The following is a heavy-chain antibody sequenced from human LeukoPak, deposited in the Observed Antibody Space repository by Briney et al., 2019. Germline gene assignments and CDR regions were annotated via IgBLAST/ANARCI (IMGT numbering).Heavy chain of an antibody. CDR1: GDSVSTNSAT. CDR2: TYYRSKWYN. V-gene: IGHV6-1*01. J-gene: IGHJ5*01. CDR3: ARLVGASWFDS. D-gene: IGHD1-26*01. Sequence: SQTLSLTCAISGDSVSTNSATWTWLRQSPSRGLEWLGRTYYRSKWYNDYAVSMKSRVTINPDTSKNQFSLQLNSVTPEDTAVYYCARLVGASWFDSWGQGTLVTVSS.